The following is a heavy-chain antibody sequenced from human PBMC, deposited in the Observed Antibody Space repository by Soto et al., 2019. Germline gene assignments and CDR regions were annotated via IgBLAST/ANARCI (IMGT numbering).Heavy chain of an antibody. CDR2: ISYDGSNK. D-gene: IGHD2-2*02. CDR3: AKRGGLLDIVLVPAAISDAFDI. CDR1: GFTFSNHG. J-gene: IGHJ3*02. V-gene: IGHV3-30*18. Sequence: SGGSLRLSCEASGFTFSNHGIHWIRQAPGKGLEWVAVISYDGSNKYYADSVKGRFTISRDNSKNTLYLQMNSLRAEDTAVYYCAKRGGLLDIVLVPAAISDAFDIWGQGTMVTVSS.